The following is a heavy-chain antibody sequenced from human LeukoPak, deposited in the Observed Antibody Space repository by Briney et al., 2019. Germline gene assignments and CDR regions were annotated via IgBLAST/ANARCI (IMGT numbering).Heavy chain of an antibody. Sequence: GGSLRLSCAASGFTFSSYAMSWVRQAPGKGLEWVSAISGSGGSTYYADSVKGRFTISRDNSKNTLYLQMNSLRAEDTAVYYCAKDLTSSYYGSGSLWFDPWGQGTLVTVPS. CDR1: GFTFSSYA. D-gene: IGHD3-10*01. J-gene: IGHJ5*02. V-gene: IGHV3-23*01. CDR2: ISGSGGST. CDR3: AKDLTSSYYGSGSLWFDP.